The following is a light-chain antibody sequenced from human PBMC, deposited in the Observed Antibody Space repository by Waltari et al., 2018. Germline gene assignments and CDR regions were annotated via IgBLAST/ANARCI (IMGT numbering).Light chain of an antibody. CDR3: TSFTSSSTIV. Sequence: QSALTQPASVSGSPGQSITISCTGSSSDVGGYNYVSWYQQHPGKAPKLMISDVNKRPSGVSNRFPCSKSDNTASLTISGLQAEDEAHYYCTSFTSSSTIVFGGGTKLTVL. CDR1: SSDVGGYNY. CDR2: DVN. J-gene: IGLJ2*01. V-gene: IGLV2-14*03.